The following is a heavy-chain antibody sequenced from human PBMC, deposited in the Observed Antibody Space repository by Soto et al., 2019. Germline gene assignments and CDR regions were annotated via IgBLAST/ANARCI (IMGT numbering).Heavy chain of an antibody. D-gene: IGHD2-2*01. V-gene: IGHV3-9*01. J-gene: IGHJ6*02. CDR1: GFTFDDYA. Sequence: EVQLVESGGGLVQPGRSLRLSCAASGFTFDDYAMHWVRQAPGKGLEWVSGISWNSGSIGYADSVKGRFTISRDNAKNSLYLQMNSLRAEDTALYYCAKDIGPDIVLVPAATQKYYYGMDVWGQGTTVTVSS. CDR3: AKDIGPDIVLVPAATQKYYYGMDV. CDR2: ISWNSGSI.